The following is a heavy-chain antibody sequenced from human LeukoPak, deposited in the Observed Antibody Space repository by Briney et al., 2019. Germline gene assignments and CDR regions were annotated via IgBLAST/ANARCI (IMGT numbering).Heavy chain of an antibody. CDR2: IYYSGST. J-gene: IGHJ4*02. CDR3: ARDSKYSNFDY. D-gene: IGHD4-11*01. CDR1: GGSISSYY. V-gene: IGHV4-59*01. Sequence: SETLSLTCTVSGGSISSYYWSWIRQPPGKGLEWIGYIYYSGSTNYNPSLKSRVTISVDTSKNQFSLKVSSVTAADTAVYYCARDSKYSNFDYWGQGALVTVSS.